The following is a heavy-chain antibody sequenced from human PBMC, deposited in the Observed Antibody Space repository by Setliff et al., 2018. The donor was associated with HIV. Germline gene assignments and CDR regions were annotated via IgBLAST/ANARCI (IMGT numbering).Heavy chain of an antibody. CDR2: IYYSGST. J-gene: IGHJ6*02. V-gene: IGHV4-59*02. Sequence: KASETLSLTCNVSSGSVNNYWWTWIRQPPGKGLEWIGYIYYSGSTYYNPSLKSRVTISRDTAKNEFSVKLTSVTAADTAVYYCARESPDGLDVWGQGTTVTVSS. CDR1: SGSVNNYW. CDR3: ARESPDGLDV.